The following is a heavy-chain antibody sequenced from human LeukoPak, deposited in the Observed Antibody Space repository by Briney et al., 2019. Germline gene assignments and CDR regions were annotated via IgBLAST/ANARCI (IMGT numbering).Heavy chain of an antibody. J-gene: IGHJ4*02. CDR3: ARSGYCTNGVCSGPFDY. CDR2: INHSGST. CDR1: GGSFSGYY. V-gene: IGHV4-34*01. Sequence: SETLSLTCAVYGGSFSGYYWSWIRQPPGKGLEWIGEINHSGSTNYNPSLKSRVTISVDTSKNQFSLKLSSVTAADTAVYYCARSGYCTNGVCSGPFDYWGQGTLVTVSS. D-gene: IGHD2-8*01.